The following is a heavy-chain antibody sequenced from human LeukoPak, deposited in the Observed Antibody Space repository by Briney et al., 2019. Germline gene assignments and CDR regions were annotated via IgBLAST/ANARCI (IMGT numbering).Heavy chain of an antibody. Sequence: GGSLRLSCAASGFTFSSYEMNWVRQAPGKGLEWVSYISSSGSTIYYVDSVKGRFTISRDNAKNSLYLQMNSLRAEDTAVYYCARDAPATVTTFYYYYYMDVWGKGTTVTVSS. V-gene: IGHV3-48*03. J-gene: IGHJ6*03. D-gene: IGHD4-17*01. CDR1: GFTFSSYE. CDR2: ISSSGSTI. CDR3: ARDAPATVTTFYYYYYMDV.